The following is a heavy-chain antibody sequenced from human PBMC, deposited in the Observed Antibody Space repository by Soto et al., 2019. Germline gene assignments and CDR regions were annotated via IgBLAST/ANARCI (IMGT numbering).Heavy chain of an antibody. J-gene: IGHJ4*02. CDR2: SSATGSGR. V-gene: IGHV3-23*01. CDR1: GFTFSSYG. D-gene: IGHD1-7*01. CDR3: AKDRRAGGNYGFYSDF. Sequence: VQLLESGGGLVQPGGSLTLSCAASGFTFSSYGMTWVRQTPGKGLEWVSFSSATGSGRYYADSVKGRFTISRDNSKNTLYLQMSSLRADVTAVYYCAKDRRAGGNYGFYSDFWGQGALVIVSS.